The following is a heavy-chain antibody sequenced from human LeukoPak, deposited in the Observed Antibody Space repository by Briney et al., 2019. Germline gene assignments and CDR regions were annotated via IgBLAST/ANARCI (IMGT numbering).Heavy chain of an antibody. D-gene: IGHD2-15*01. V-gene: IGHV1-2*02. CDR1: GGTFSSYA. J-gene: IGHJ4*02. Sequence: ASVKVSCKASGGTFSSYAISWVRQAPGQGLEWMGYIVPDSGGADYDQKFQGRVTMTRDKSISTVYMELSSLRSDDTAVYYCSTEDKYCSGANCGKYWGQGTLVTVSS. CDR3: STEDKYCSGANCGKY. CDR2: IVPDSGGA.